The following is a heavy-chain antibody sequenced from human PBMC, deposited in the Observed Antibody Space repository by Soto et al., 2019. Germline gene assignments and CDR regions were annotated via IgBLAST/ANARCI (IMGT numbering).Heavy chain of an antibody. J-gene: IGHJ5*02. D-gene: IGHD4-17*01. CDR1: GGSISSSNW. CDR2: IYHSGST. Sequence: QVQLQESGPGLVKPSGTLSLTCAVSGGSISSSNWWSWVRQPPGKGLEWMGEIYHSGSTNYNPSLKGRFPLSVDKAKNQFSRKLSSVTAADTAVYYCARVWTTVTNWFDPWGQGTLVTVSS. V-gene: IGHV4-4*02. CDR3: ARVWTTVTNWFDP.